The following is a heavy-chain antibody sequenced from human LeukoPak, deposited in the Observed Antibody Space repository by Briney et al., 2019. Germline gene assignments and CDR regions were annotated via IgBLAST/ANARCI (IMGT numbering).Heavy chain of an antibody. D-gene: IGHD6-19*01. Sequence: AAVKVSCMASGYTFTGYYMHWVRQAPGQGLEWMGWINPNSGGTNYAQKFQGRVTMTRDTSISTAYMELSRLRSDDTAVYYCARGGQQWLVQDWFDPWGQGTLVTVSS. J-gene: IGHJ5*02. V-gene: IGHV1-2*02. CDR3: ARGGQQWLVQDWFDP. CDR1: GYTFTGYY. CDR2: INPNSGGT.